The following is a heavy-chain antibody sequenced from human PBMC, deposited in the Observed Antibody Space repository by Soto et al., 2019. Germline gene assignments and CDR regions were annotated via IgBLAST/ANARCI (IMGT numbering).Heavy chain of an antibody. CDR3: ARAVERNYYYYGMDV. V-gene: IGHV1-69*13. Sequence: GASVKVSCKASGGTFSSYAISWVRQAPGQGLEWMGGIIPIFGTANYAQKFQGRVTITADESTSTAYMELSSLRSEDTAVYYCARAVERNYYYYGMDVWGQGTTVTVSS. CDR2: IIPIFGTA. CDR1: GGTFSSYA. J-gene: IGHJ6*02.